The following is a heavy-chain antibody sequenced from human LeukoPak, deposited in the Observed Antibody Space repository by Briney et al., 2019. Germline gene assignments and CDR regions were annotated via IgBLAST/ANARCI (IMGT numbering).Heavy chain of an antibody. V-gene: IGHV3-23*01. CDR1: GFIFRNYA. D-gene: IGHD3-9*01. Sequence: QPGGSLRLSCAGAGFIFRNYAMSWVSQAPGGGLEWVSAISGSGVGTNYADSVKGRFTISRDNSKNTLYLQMNSLRSEDTAVYYCAKNGRDDHDKYFFDFWGQGTQVTVSS. J-gene: IGHJ4*02. CDR3: AKNGRDDHDKYFFDF. CDR2: ISGSGVGT.